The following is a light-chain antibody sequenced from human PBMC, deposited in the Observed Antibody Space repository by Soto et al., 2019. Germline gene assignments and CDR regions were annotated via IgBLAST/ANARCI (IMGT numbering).Light chain of an antibody. Sequence: IWLSQSACTLSVSKGERATLSCRASQSVPRSYLAWDQKKPGRAPRLVIYATSSRATGIPDRFSGSGSATDFTLTISRLAPEDVAVFYCQQYGSSITFGQGTRLE. J-gene: IGKJ5*01. CDR1: QSVPRSY. CDR2: ATS. V-gene: IGKV3-20*01. CDR3: QQYGSSIT.